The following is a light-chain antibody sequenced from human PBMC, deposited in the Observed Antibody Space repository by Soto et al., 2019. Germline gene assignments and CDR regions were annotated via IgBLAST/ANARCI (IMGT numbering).Light chain of an antibody. V-gene: IGKV3-15*01. CDR1: QFVSTR. J-gene: IGKJ1*01. CDR2: DAY. Sequence: EIVVTQSPATRSASPGERVTLTCRASQFVSTRLAWYQQRPGQVPRLLIYDAYTRALGISARFSGSGSGTEFTLTISSLQSEDFALYYCQEYFQWPPGMFGPGTKVDIK. CDR3: QEYFQWPPGM.